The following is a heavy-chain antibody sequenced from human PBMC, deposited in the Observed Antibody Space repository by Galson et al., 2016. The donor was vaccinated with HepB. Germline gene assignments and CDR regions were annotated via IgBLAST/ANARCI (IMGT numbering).Heavy chain of an antibody. CDR1: GYTFTSRG. CDR3: ARDQAPLPGDY. J-gene: IGHJ4*02. V-gene: IGHV1-18*01. D-gene: IGHD2-15*01. Sequence: SVKVSCQASGYTFTSRGISWVRQAPGQRLEWMGWISAYDGHTNYGQKLQERLTMTTDASTSTAYMELRSLRSDDTAVYYCARDQAPLPGDYGGKGTLVTDSS. CDR2: ISAYDGHT.